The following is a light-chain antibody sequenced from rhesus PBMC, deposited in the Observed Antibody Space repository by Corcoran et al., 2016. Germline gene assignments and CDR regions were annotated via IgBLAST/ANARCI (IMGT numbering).Light chain of an antibody. J-gene: IGKJ4*01. Sequence: DIQMTQSPSSVSASVGDRVTITCRASQGISSYLAWYQKKPGKAPKLLIYYATTLQSGVPSRFSGHGSGTEFTLTIRILQPEDFATYYCQQYNSLPLTFGGGTKVEIK. CDR1: QGISSY. CDR3: QQYNSLPLT. V-gene: IGKV1-25*01. CDR2: YAT.